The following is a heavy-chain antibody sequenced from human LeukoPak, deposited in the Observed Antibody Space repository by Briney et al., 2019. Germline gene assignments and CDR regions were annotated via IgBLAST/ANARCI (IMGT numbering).Heavy chain of an antibody. CDR3: ARDLYCCSFNCDGYYFDP. J-gene: IGHJ5*02. CDR1: GFSFSTST. CDR2: MSYDDGSNK. V-gene: IGHV3-30*01. Sequence: GGSLRLSCAASGFSFSTSTMHWVRQAPGKGPEWVAVMSYDDGSNKYYADSVKGRFTISRDNSKNTLYLQMNNLRVEDTAVYHCARDLYCCSFNCDGYYFDPWGQGTLVIVSS. D-gene: IGHD2-2*01.